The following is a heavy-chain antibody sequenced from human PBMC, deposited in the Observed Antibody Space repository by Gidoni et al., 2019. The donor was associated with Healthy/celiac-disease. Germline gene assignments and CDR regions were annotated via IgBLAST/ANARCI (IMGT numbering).Heavy chain of an antibody. CDR3: ARDGSSSGYPSSAFDI. J-gene: IGHJ3*02. Sequence: QVQLVESGGGVVQPGRSLRVSCAASGFTFSSYGMHWVRQAPGKGLEWVAVIWYDGSNKYYADSVKGRFTISRDNSKNTLYLQMNSLRAEDTAVYYCARDGSSSGYPSSAFDIWGQGTMVTVSS. D-gene: IGHD3-22*01. CDR1: GFTFSSYG. CDR2: IWYDGSNK. V-gene: IGHV3-33*01.